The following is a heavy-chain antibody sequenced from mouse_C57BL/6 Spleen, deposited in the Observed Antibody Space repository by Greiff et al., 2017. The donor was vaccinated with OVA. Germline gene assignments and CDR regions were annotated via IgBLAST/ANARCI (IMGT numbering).Heavy chain of an antibody. D-gene: IGHD2-3*01. J-gene: IGHJ2*01. Sequence: VQLQQSGAELVKPGASVKISCKASGYAFSSYWMNWVKQRPGKGLEWIGKIYPGDGDTNYNGKFKGKATLTADKSSSAAYMQLSSLTSEDSAVYFCAREDGLLNFDYWGQGTTLTVSS. CDR1: GYAFSSYW. CDR2: IYPGDGDT. CDR3: AREDGLLNFDY. V-gene: IGHV1-80*01.